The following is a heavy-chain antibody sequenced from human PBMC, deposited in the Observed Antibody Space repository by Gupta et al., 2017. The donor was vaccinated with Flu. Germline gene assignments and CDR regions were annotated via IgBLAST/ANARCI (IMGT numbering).Heavy chain of an antibody. D-gene: IGHD2-21*02. V-gene: IGHV3-30*18. CDR1: GFTFSSYG. J-gene: IGHJ4*02. Sequence: QVQLVESGGGVVQPGRSLRLSCAASGFTFSSYGMHWVRQAPGKGLEWVAVISYDGSNKYYADSVKGRFTISRDNSKNTLYLKMNSLRAEDTAVYYWAKGGDIFDYWGQGNLVTVS. CDR2: ISYDGSNK. CDR3: AKGGDIFDY.